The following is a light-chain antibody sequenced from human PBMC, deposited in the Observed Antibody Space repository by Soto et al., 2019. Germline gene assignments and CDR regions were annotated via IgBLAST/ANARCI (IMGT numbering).Light chain of an antibody. V-gene: IGLV2-11*01. CDR1: SSDVGGYNS. J-gene: IGLJ3*02. CDR2: DVS. CDR3: CSYAGTYTWV. Sequence: QSALTQPRSVSGSPGQSVTISCTGTSSDVGGYNSVPWYQQYPGKAPKLMIYDVSKRPSGVPDRFSGSKSGNAASLTISGLQAEDEADYYCCSYAGTYTWVFGGGTKLTVL.